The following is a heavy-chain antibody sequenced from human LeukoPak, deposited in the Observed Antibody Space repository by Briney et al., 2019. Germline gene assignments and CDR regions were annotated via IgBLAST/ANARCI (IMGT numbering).Heavy chain of an antibody. J-gene: IGHJ4*02. V-gene: IGHV5-51*01. CDR1: GYSFTSYW. CDR2: IYPGDSDT. Sequence: GESLKISCKGSGYSFTSYWIGWVRQMPGKGLEWMGIIYPGDSDTRYSPSFQGQVTISADKSISTAYLQWSSLKASDTAMYYCARHALRDGYNYGGYFDYWGQGTLVTVSS. CDR3: ARHALRDGYNYGGYFDY. D-gene: IGHD5-24*01.